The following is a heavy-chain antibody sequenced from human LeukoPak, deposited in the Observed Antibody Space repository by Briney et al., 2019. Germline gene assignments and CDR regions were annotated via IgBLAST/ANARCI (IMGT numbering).Heavy chain of an antibody. V-gene: IGHV4-59*01. J-gene: IGHJ6*03. CDR3: ARGYSYGPYYYYYYMDV. CDR2: IYYSGST. D-gene: IGHD5-18*01. CDR1: GGSISSYY. Sequence: SETLSLTCTVSGGSISSYYWSWIRQPPGKGLEWIGYIYYSGSTNYNPSLKSRVTISVDTCKKQLSLKLGSVTAADTAVYYCARGYSYGPYYYYYYMDVWGKGTTVTVSS.